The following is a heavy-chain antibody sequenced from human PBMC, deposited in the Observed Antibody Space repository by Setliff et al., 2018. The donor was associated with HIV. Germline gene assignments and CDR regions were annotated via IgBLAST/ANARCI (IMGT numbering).Heavy chain of an antibody. CDR3: ASGYSYGPPYYYYGMDV. V-gene: IGHV1-69*05. Sequence: GASVKVSCKASGGTFSSYAISWVRQAPGQGLEWRGGIIPIFGTANYEQKFQGRVTITTDESTSTAYMELSSLRSEDTAVYYCASGYSYGPPYYYYGMDVWGQGTTGTVS. CDR1: GGTFSSYA. CDR2: IIPIFGTA. J-gene: IGHJ6*02. D-gene: IGHD5-18*01.